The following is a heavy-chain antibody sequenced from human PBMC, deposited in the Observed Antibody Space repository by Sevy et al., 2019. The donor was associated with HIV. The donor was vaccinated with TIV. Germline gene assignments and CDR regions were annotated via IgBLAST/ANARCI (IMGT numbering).Heavy chain of an antibody. CDR2: ISYDGSNK. V-gene: IGHV3-30*03. CDR3: VRDSFPGGDRGHLHNCFDP. D-gene: IGHD3-10*01. J-gene: IGHJ5*02. Sequence: GGSLRLSCAASGFTFVTYGMHWVRQAPGKGLEWVAAISYDGSNKFYTDSVQGRFNISRGDVESTLHLQMDSLRPEDTDIYYYVRDSFPGGDRGHLHNCFDPWGQGTLVTVSS. CDR1: GFTFVTYG.